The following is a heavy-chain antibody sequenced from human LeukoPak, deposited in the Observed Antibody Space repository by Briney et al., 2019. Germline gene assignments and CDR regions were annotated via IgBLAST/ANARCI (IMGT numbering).Heavy chain of an antibody. D-gene: IGHD3-22*01. CDR3: AKHYYDSSGGFDY. J-gene: IGHJ4*02. CDR2: ISGSGGST. Sequence: PGGSLRLSCASSRFTFSSYAMSWVRQAPGKGLEWVSAISGSGGSTYYADSVKGRFTISRDNSKNTLYLQMNSLRAEDTAVYYCAKHYYDSSGGFDYWGQGTLVTVSS. V-gene: IGHV3-23*01. CDR1: RFTFSSYA.